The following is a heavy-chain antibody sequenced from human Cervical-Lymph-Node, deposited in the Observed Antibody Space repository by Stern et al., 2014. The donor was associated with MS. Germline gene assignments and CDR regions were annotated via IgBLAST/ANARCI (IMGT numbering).Heavy chain of an antibody. V-gene: IGHV3-7*01. J-gene: IGHJ6*02. CDR2: IKQDGSER. CDR1: GFSLSSYW. Sequence: VQLVQSGGGLVQPGGSLRLSCAGSGFSLSSYWMSWVRQATGKGPELVATIKQDGSERYYVDSVKGRFTISRDNSKNSVFLQMNSLRVDDTSVYYCARDCGSGSCYQTQYYYGVDVWGQGTTVIVSS. D-gene: IGHD2-15*01. CDR3: ARDCGSGSCYQTQYYYGVDV.